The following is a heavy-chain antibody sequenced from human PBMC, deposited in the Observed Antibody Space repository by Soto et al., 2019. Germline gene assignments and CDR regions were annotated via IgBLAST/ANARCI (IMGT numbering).Heavy chain of an antibody. D-gene: IGHD3-10*01. Sequence: GGSLRLSCAASGFTFSNYGMDWVRQAPGMGLEWVSAISNSGGATNYADSVKGRFTLSRDNSKSTLLLLMNSLRVEDTAVYYCVRHRATTTSYYGYFDYWGQGALVTVSS. CDR3: VRHRATTTSYYGYFDY. CDR1: GFTFSNYG. J-gene: IGHJ4*02. CDR2: ISNSGGAT. V-gene: IGHV3-23*01.